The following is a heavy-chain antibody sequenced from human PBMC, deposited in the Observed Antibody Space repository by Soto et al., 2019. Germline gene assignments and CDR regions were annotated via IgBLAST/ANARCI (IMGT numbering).Heavy chain of an antibody. J-gene: IGHJ6*02. V-gene: IGHV3-74*01. Sequence: GGSLRLSCSASGFTFSSYWMHWVRQTPGKGLVWVSRINTDGGSASYADSVKGRFTISRDNAKNTLYLQMNSLRAEDTAVYYCARGRYYYYGMDVWGQGTTVTVSS. CDR3: ARGRYYYYGMDV. CDR2: INTDGGSA. CDR1: GFTFSSYW.